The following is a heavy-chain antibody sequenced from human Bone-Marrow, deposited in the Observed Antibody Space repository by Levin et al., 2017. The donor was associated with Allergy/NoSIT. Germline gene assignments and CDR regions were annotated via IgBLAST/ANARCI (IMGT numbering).Heavy chain of an antibody. CDR1: GFTFSSYG. CDR3: AKDGDSYSNHIDY. V-gene: IGHV3-30*18. D-gene: IGHD4-11*01. J-gene: IGHJ4*02. Sequence: GESLEISCAASGFTFSSYGMHWVRQAPGKGLEWVAVISYDGSNKYYADSVKGRFTISRDNSKNTLYLQMNSLRAEDTAVYYCAKDGDSYSNHIDYWGQGTLVTVSS. CDR2: ISYDGSNK.